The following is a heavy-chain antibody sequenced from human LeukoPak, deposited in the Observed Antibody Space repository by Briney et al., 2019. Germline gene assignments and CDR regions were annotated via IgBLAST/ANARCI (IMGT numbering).Heavy chain of an antibody. D-gene: IGHD6-6*01. CDR3: ARQLVRYYYMDV. V-gene: IGHV4-39*01. Sequence: SETLSLTCTVSGGSISSTSYYWGWIRQSPGKGLEWIGNIYYSGSTYYNPSLKSRVTISVDTSKNQFSLKLSSVTAADTAVYYCARQLVRYYYMDVWGKGTTVTVSS. J-gene: IGHJ6*03. CDR2: IYYSGST. CDR1: GGSISSTSYY.